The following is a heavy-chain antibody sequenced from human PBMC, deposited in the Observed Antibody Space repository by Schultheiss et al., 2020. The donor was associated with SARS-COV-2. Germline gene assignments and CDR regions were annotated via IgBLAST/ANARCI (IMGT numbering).Heavy chain of an antibody. D-gene: IGHD3-16*01. J-gene: IGHJ6*02. V-gene: IGHV3-23*01. CDR3: ARDGDGMDV. CDR1: GFSFSSYG. CDR2: ISGSGGST. Sequence: GESLKISCAASGFSFSSYGMSWVRQAPGKGLEWVSAISGSGGSTYYADSVKGRFTISRDNSKNTLYLQMNSLRAEDTAVYYCARDGDGMDVWGQGTTVTVSS.